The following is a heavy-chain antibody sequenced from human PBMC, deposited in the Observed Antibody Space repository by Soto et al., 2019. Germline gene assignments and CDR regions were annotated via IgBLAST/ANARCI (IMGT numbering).Heavy chain of an antibody. CDR1: GGSISSSSYY. D-gene: IGHD5-12*01. CDR2: IYYSGST. V-gene: IGHV4-39*02. Sequence: SETLSLTCTVSGGSISSSSYYWGWIRQPPGKGLEWIGSIYYSGSTYYNPSLKSRVTISVDTSKNQFSLKLSSVTAADTAVYYCARDVEMATIGYFDYWGQGTLVTVSS. CDR3: ARDVEMATIGYFDY. J-gene: IGHJ4*02.